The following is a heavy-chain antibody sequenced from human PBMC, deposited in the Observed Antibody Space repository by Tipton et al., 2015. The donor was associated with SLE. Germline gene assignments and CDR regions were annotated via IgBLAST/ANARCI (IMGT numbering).Heavy chain of an antibody. Sequence: VQLVQSGAEVKKPGASVKVSCKTSGYLFTGYYIHWVRQAPGQGLEWMGWLNPHTGGTYYAHSFHGRVTMTRYTSLATAYMEVNSLRSDDTAIYYCARVGPVSAFDWGQGTLVTVSS. CDR2: LNPHTGGT. J-gene: IGHJ4*02. CDR1: GYLFTGYY. D-gene: IGHD3-16*01. CDR3: ARVGPVSAFD. V-gene: IGHV1-2*02.